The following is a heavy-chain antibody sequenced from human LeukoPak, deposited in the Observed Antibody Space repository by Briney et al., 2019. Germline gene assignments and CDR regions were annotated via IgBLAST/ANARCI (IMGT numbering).Heavy chain of an antibody. V-gene: IGHV1-46*01. J-gene: IGHJ4*02. Sequence: GASVKVSCKAFGYTFTSYYMHWVRQAPGQGLEWMGIINPSGGSTSYAQKFQGRVTMTRDMSTSTVYMELSSLRSEDTAVYYCARTYYDFWSGYSGDDYWGQGTLVTVSS. D-gene: IGHD3-3*01. CDR3: ARTYYDFWSGYSGDDY. CDR2: INPSGGST. CDR1: GYTFTSYY.